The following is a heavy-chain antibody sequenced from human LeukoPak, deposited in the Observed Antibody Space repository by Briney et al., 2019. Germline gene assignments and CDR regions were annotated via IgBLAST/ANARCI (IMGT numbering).Heavy chain of an antibody. V-gene: IGHV4-34*01. CDR2: INHSGST. CDR1: GGSFSGYY. Sequence: SETLSLTCAVYGGSFSGYYWSWIRQPPGKGLEWIGEINHSGSTNYNPSLKSRVTISVDTSKNQFSLKLSSVTAADTAVYYCARGRYGQWLVRYFDYWGQGTLVTVSS. J-gene: IGHJ4*02. CDR3: ARGRYGQWLVRYFDY. D-gene: IGHD6-19*01.